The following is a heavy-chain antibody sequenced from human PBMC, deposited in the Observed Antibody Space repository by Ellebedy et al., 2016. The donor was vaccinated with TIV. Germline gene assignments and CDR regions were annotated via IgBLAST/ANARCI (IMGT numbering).Heavy chain of an antibody. D-gene: IGHD2-2*02. CDR1: GFTFSSYW. J-gene: IGHJ4*02. CDR3: ARGGAAYCGRIRCYRGSDY. V-gene: IGHV3-74*01. CDR2: INSDGSST. Sequence: GESLKISCAASGFTFSSYWMHWVRQAPGKGLVWVSRINSDGSSTAYADSVKGRFTISRDNAKNTLYLQMNSLRAEDAAVYYCARGGAAYCGRIRCYRGSDYWGQGTLVTVSS.